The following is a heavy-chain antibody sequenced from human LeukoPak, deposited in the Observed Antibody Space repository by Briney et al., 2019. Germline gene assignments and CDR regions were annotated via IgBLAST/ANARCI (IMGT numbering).Heavy chain of an antibody. J-gene: IGHJ6*02. CDR1: GFTFSDSA. CDR2: ISGSGGST. Sequence: GGSLRLSCAASGFTFSDSAVHWARRAPGKGLEWVSAISGSGGSTYYADSVKGRFTISRDNSKNTLYLQMNSLRAEDTAVYYCAKDTLVTIFGVVIIAHPMDVWGQGTTVTVSS. D-gene: IGHD3-3*01. V-gene: IGHV3-23*01. CDR3: AKDTLVTIFGVVIIAHPMDV.